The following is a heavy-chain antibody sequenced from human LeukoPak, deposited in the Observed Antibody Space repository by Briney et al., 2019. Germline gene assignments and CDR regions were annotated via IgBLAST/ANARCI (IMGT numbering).Heavy chain of an antibody. CDR1: GGSFSGYY. CDR3: ARGRRPLVPAALD. CDR2: INHSGST. J-gene: IGHJ4*02. Sequence: SETLSLTCAVYGGSFSGYYWSWIRQPPGKGLEWIGEINHSGSTNYNPSLKSRVTISVDTSKNQFSLKLSSVTAADTAGYYCARGRRPLVPAALDWGQGTLVTVSS. D-gene: IGHD2-2*01. V-gene: IGHV4-34*01.